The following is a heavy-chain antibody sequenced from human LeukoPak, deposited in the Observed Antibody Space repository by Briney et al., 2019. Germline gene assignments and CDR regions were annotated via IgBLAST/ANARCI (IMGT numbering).Heavy chain of an antibody. V-gene: IGHV1-2*06. CDR2: INPNSGGT. CDR1: GYTFTGYY. Sequence: ASVKVSCKASGYTFTGYYMHWVRQAPGQGPEWMGRINPNSGGTNYAQKFQGRVTMTRDTSISAAYMELSRLRSDDTAVYYCARDRWELLTPYYGMDVWGQGTTVTVSS. J-gene: IGHJ6*02. D-gene: IGHD1-26*01. CDR3: ARDRWELLTPYYGMDV.